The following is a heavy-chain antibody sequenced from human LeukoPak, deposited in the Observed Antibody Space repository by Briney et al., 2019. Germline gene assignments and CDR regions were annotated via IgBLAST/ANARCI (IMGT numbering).Heavy chain of an antibody. CDR1: GFTFSSYW. D-gene: IGHD6-13*01. CDR3: ARGSSWYYFDY. CDR2: IKQGGSEK. Sequence: GGSLRLSCAASGFTFSSYWMSWVRQAPGKGLEWVANIKQGGSEKYYVDSVKGRFTISRDNSKNTLYLQMNSLRAEDTAVYYCARGSSWYYFDYWGQGTLVTVSS. V-gene: IGHV3-7*04. J-gene: IGHJ4*02.